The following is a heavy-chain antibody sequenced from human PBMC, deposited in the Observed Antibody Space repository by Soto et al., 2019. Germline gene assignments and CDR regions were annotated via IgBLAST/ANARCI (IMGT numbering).Heavy chain of an antibody. CDR3: ARQGVSGSSVLDY. CDR1: GGSISSSSYY. D-gene: IGHD3-10*01. V-gene: IGHV4-39*01. J-gene: IGHJ4*02. Sequence: QLQLQESGPGLVKPSETLSLTCTVSGGSISSSSYYWGWIRQPPGKGLEWIGSIYYSGSTYYHPSLKSRVTISVDTSKNQFSLKLTSVTAADTAVYYCARQGVSGSSVLDYWGQGTLVTVSS. CDR2: IYYSGST.